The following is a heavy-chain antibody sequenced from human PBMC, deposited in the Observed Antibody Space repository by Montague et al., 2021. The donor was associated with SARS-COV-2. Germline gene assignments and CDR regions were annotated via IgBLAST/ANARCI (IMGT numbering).Heavy chain of an antibody. CDR3: ARGGYYDNTGYYSDCNYNMDV. CDR1: GGSINSFY. D-gene: IGHD3-22*01. J-gene: IGHJ6*02. CDR2: IFHSGRT. V-gene: IGHV4-59*01. Sequence: SETLSLTCTVSGGSINSFYWCWIRRPQGTGLEWNGCIFHSGRTYYNPXLKRRVSMSVDTHTNKVPLRLSSLSAAATATYYCARGGYYDNTGYYSDCNYNMDVWGQGTTVTVSS.